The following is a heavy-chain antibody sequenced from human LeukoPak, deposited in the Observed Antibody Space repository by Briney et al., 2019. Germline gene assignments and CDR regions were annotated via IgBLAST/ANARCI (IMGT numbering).Heavy chain of an antibody. V-gene: IGHV3-48*03. CDR1: GFTFSSYE. CDR3: ARALDLQH. Sequence: GGSLRLSCAASGFTFSSYEMNWVRQAPGKGLVWVSYMSSSGTKIYYADSVKGRFTISRDNAKNSLYLQMNSLRVEDTGVYYCARALDLQHWGQGTLVTVSS. J-gene: IGHJ1*01. CDR2: MSSSGTKI.